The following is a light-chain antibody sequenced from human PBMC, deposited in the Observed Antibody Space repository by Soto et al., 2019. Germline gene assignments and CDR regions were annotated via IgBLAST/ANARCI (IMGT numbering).Light chain of an antibody. J-gene: IGKJ4*01. CDR1: QSLVHSDGNTY. Sequence: DIVLTQTPLSSPVTLGQPASISCRSSQSLVHSDGNTYLNWLQQRPGQPPRLLIYEVSNRFSVVPDRFSGSGAGTDFTLEISRLEAEDVGVYYCMQTTQFPLTFGGGTQVELK. V-gene: IGKV2-24*01. CDR3: MQTTQFPLT. CDR2: EVS.